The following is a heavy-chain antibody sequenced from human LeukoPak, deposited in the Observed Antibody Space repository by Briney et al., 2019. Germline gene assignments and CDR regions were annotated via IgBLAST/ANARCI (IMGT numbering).Heavy chain of an antibody. CDR3: ARDNSVEDTAWWFDP. J-gene: IGHJ5*02. CDR2: INPNTGGT. V-gene: IGHV1-2*02. D-gene: IGHD4-23*01. Sequence: ASVKVSCKASGYTFTGYYMHWVRQAPGQGLEWMGWINPNTGGTNYAQKFQGRVTMTRDMSTSTDYMELSSLRSEDTAVYYCARDNSVEDTAWWFDPWGQGTLVTVSS. CDR1: GYTFTGYY.